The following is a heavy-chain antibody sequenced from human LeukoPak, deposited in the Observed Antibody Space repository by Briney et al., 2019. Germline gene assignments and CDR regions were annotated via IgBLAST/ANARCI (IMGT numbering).Heavy chain of an antibody. D-gene: IGHD3-3*01. J-gene: IGHJ6*03. V-gene: IGHV3-7*01. CDR2: IKQDGSEK. CDR1: GFTFSSYW. Sequence: GGSLRLSCAASGFTFSSYWMSWVRQPPGKGLEWVANIKQDGSEKYYVDSVKGRFTISRDNAKNSLYLQMNSLRAEDTAVYYCARVGTIFGVVTHYNMDVWGKGTTVIVSS. CDR3: ARVGTIFGVVTHYNMDV.